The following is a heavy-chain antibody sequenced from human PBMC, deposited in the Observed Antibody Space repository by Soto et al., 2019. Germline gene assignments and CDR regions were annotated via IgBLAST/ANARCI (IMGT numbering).Heavy chain of an antibody. CDR2: INPSGGST. V-gene: IGHV1-46*03. CDR3: ARDWAPENYGEPVRYFDY. CDR1: GYTFTSYY. D-gene: IGHD4-17*01. J-gene: IGHJ4*02. Sequence: QVQLVQSGAEVKKPGASVKVSCKASGYTFTSYYMHWVRQAPGQGLEWMGIINPSGGSTSYAQKFQGRVTMTRDTSTSTVSMELSRLRSEDTAVYYCARDWAPENYGEPVRYFDYWGQGTLVTVSS.